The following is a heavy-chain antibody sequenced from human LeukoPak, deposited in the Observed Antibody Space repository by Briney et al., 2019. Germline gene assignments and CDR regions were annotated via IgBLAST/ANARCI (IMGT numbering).Heavy chain of an antibody. CDR3: AKDRGELLGYFDH. Sequence: GGSLRLSCAASGFTFSSYGMHWVRQAPGKGLEWVAFIRYDGSNKYYADSVKGRFTISRDNSKNTLYLQMNSLRAEDTAVYYCAKDRGELLGYFDHWGQGTLVTVSS. CDR1: GFTFSSYG. J-gene: IGHJ4*02. D-gene: IGHD1-26*01. V-gene: IGHV3-30*02. CDR2: IRYDGSNK.